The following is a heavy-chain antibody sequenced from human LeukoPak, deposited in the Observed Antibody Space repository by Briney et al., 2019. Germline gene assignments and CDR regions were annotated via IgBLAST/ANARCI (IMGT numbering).Heavy chain of an antibody. D-gene: IGHD6-19*01. Sequence: SVKVSCKASGGTFSSYAISWVRQAPGQGLEWMGGIIPIFGTANYAQKFQGRVTITADESTSTAYMELSSLRSEDTAVYYCARGRMAGTYVFDSWGQGTLVTVSS. CDR3: ARGRMAGTYVFDS. CDR1: GGTFSSYA. V-gene: IGHV1-69*13. CDR2: IIPIFGTA. J-gene: IGHJ4*02.